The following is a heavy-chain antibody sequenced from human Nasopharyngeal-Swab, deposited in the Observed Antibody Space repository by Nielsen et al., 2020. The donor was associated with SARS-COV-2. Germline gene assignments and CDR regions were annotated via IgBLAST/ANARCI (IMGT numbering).Heavy chain of an antibody. J-gene: IGHJ4*02. D-gene: IGHD1-26*01. Sequence: SETLSLTCTVSGGSISSSTYYWGWIRQPPGKGLEWIGSIFYSGNTYYNPSLKSRVAISIDTSQHQLYLNLRSVTAADTAVYFCARLYSGSRPSDYWGQGTLVTVSS. CDR1: GGSISSSTYY. V-gene: IGHV4-39*01. CDR2: IFYSGNT. CDR3: ARLYSGSRPSDY.